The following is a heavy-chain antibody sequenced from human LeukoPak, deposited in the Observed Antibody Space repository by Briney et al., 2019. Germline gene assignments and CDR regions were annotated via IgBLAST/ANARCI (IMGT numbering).Heavy chain of an antibody. Sequence: SETLSLTCTVSGGSISSGGYYWSWIRQHPGKGLEWIGYIYYSGSTYYNPSLKSRVTISVDTSKNQFSLKLSSVTAADTPVYYCARTRATVTTIDYWGQGTLVTVSS. CDR1: GGSISSGGYY. J-gene: IGHJ4*02. CDR2: IYYSGST. D-gene: IGHD4-17*01. V-gene: IGHV4-31*03. CDR3: ARTRATVTTIDY.